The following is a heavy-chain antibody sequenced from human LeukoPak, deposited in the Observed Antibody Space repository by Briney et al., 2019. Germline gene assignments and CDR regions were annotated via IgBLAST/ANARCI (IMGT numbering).Heavy chain of an antibody. CDR2: ITYSGST. V-gene: IGHV4-59*08. J-gene: IGHJ5*02. CDR1: GGSISSYY. CDR3: ARAYSSSWYWNWFDP. D-gene: IGHD6-13*01. Sequence: SETLSLTCTVSGGSISSYYWSWIRQPPGKGLEWIGYITYSGSTNYNPSLKSRVTISLDTSKNQFSLRLSSVSAADTAVYYCARAYSSSWYWNWFDPWGQGTLVTVSS.